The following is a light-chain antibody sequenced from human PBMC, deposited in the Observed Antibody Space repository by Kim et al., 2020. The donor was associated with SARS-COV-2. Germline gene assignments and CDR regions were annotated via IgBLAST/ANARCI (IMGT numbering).Light chain of an antibody. V-gene: IGKV1-9*01. CDR1: QGIRSD. CDR2: TAS. J-gene: IGKJ5*01. Sequence: IQLTQSPSSLSASVGDRVTITCRASQGIRSDIAWYQQKPGKVPKLLIYTASTLQSGVPSRFSGSGSGTVFTLTISSLQPEDFATYYCQQVNNYPITFGQGTRLEIK. CDR3: QQVNNYPIT.